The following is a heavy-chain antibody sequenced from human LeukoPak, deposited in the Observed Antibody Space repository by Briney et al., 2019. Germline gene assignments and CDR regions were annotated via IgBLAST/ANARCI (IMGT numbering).Heavy chain of an antibody. CDR1: GGSFSGYY. CDR3: ARASSWSNFDY. V-gene: IGHV4-34*01. Sequence: PSETLSLTCAVYGGSFSGYYWSWIRQPPVKVLEWIGEINHSGSTNYNPPLKSRVTISVDTSKNQFSLKLSSVTAADTAVYYCARASSWSNFDYWGQGTLVTVSS. CDR2: INHSGST. D-gene: IGHD6-13*01. J-gene: IGHJ4*02.